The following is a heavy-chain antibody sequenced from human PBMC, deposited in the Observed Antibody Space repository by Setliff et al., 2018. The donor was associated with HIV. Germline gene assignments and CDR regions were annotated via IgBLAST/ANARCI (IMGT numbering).Heavy chain of an antibody. CDR1: GGSVSGHY. V-gene: IGHV4-34*01. CDR3: SNWNTTIDEDA. D-gene: IGHD5-18*01. CDR2: ITPSGAT. Sequence: PSETLSLTCAVYGGSVSGHYWGWFRQPPGKGLEWIGEITPSGATNYLPSLKSRVTMSLDTSKNQFSLKMTSVTAADTALYYCSNWNTTIDEDAWGQGALVTVSS. J-gene: IGHJ5*02.